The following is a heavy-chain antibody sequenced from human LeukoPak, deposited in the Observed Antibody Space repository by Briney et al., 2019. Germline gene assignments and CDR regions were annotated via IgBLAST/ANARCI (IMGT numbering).Heavy chain of an antibody. CDR2: IYYSGST. J-gene: IGHJ2*01. D-gene: IGHD4-17*01. CDR3: ARDKYGDYGYFDL. Sequence: SETLSLTCTVSGGSISSGGYYWSWIRQHPGKGLEWIGYIYYSGSTYYNPSLKSRVAISVDTSKNQFSLKLSSVTAADTAVYYCARDKYGDYGYFDLWGRGTLVTVSS. V-gene: IGHV4-61*08. CDR1: GGSISSGGYY.